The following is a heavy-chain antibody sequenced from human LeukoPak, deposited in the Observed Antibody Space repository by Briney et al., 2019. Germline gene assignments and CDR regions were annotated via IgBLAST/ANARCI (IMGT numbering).Heavy chain of an antibody. V-gene: IGHV4-59*01. CDR1: GGSISTYY. CDR2: ISYSGST. Sequence: SETLSLTCTVSGGSISTYYWCWIRQSPGKGLEWIAYISYSGSTNYNPSLKSRVSISVDRPKNQFSLKLSSVTAADTAVYYCVRGGRVVKSLFGMDVWGQGTTVTVSS. D-gene: IGHD3-3*01. J-gene: IGHJ6*02. CDR3: VRGGRVVKSLFGMDV.